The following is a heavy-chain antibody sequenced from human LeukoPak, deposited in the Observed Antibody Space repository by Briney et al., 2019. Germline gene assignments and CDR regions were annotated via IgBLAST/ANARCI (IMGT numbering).Heavy chain of an antibody. Sequence: SETLSLTCTVSGGSISSSGYYWGWIRQPPGKRLEWIASIYYSGSTYYNPSLKSRVTISVDTSKNQLSLKLSSLTAADTAVYYCARHEYSGSYYGLSWFDPWGQGTLVTVSS. CDR2: IYYSGST. J-gene: IGHJ5*02. V-gene: IGHV4-39*01. D-gene: IGHD1-26*01. CDR3: ARHEYSGSYYGLSWFDP. CDR1: GGSISSSGYY.